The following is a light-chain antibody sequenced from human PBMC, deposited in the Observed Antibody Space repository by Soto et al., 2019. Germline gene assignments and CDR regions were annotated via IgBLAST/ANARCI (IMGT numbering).Light chain of an antibody. V-gene: IGKV1-5*03. CDR2: KAS. Sequence: DMQMTQSPSTLSASVGDSVTSTCRASQSISSWLAWYQQKPGKAPKLLIYKASSLESGVTSRFSGSGSGTEFTLTISSLQPDDFATYYCQQYNSYSITFGQGTRLEIK. J-gene: IGKJ5*01. CDR3: QQYNSYSIT. CDR1: QSISSW.